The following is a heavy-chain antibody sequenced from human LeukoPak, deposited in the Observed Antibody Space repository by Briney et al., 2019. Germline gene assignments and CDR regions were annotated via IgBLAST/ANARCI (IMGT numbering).Heavy chain of an antibody. CDR1: GFSVSNYY. Sequence: GGSLRLSCEASGFSVSNYYMVWVRQPPGKGLECISYIPNDDSVIHYADSVRGRLSVSRDSAKNSLSLQLNSLRAEDTAVYYCARGGGWLDYWGQGTLVTVSS. CDR3: ARGGGWLDY. CDR2: IPNDDSVI. V-gene: IGHV3-11*01. D-gene: IGHD6-19*01. J-gene: IGHJ4*02.